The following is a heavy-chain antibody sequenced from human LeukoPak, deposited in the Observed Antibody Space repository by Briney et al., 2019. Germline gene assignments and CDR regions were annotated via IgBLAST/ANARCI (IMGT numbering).Heavy chain of an antibody. Sequence: GASVKVSCKASGYTFTSYYMHWVRQAPGQGLEWMGIINPSGGSTSYAQKFQGRATMTRDTSTSTVYMELSSLRSEDTAVYYCARDPYGSGSYYNNWFDPWGQGTLVTASS. V-gene: IGHV1-46*01. CDR2: INPSGGST. CDR1: GYTFTSYY. J-gene: IGHJ5*02. D-gene: IGHD3-10*01. CDR3: ARDPYGSGSYYNNWFDP.